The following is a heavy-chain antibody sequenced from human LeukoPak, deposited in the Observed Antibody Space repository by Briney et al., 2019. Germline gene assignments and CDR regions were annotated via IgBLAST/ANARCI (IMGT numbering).Heavy chain of an antibody. CDR2: IRYDGSNK. CDR1: GFTFSSYD. Sequence: GGSLRLSCVASGFTFSSYDMHWVRQAPGKGLEWVTFIRYDGSNKYYRDSVKGRFTISRDNSNNTVYLQMNSLRAEDTAVYYCAKSGGVDSAWGQGTLVTVSS. D-gene: IGHD3-16*01. J-gene: IGHJ5*02. V-gene: IGHV3-30*02. CDR3: AKSGGVDSA.